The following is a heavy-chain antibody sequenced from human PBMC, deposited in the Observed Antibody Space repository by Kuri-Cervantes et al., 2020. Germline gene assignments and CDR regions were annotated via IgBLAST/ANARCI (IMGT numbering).Heavy chain of an antibody. CDR2: IIPIFGTA. D-gene: IGHD3-3*01. J-gene: IGHJ4*02. CDR1: GGTFSSYA. V-gene: IGHV1-69*05. Sequence: SVKVSCKASGGTFSSYAISWVRQAPGQGLEWMGGIIPIFGTANYAQKFQGRVTITTDESTSTAYMELSSLRSDDTAVYYCARHRDAYYNFWSGSAYWGQGTLVTVSS. CDR3: ARHRDAYYNFWSGSAY.